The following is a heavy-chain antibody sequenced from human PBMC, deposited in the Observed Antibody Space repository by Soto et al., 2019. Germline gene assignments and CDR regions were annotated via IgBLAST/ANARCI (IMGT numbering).Heavy chain of an antibody. CDR2: ISGGGGST. V-gene: IGHV3-23*01. CDR3: ARVQVAVITEFGY. CDR1: GFAFSTYA. Sequence: PGGSLRLSCAASGFAFSTYAMSWVRQAPGKGLEWVSAISGGGGSTYYADSVKGRFTISRDNSKNTLYLQMNSLGVEDTAVYYCARVQVAVITEFGYWGLGTLVTVSS. J-gene: IGHJ4*02. D-gene: IGHD3-22*01.